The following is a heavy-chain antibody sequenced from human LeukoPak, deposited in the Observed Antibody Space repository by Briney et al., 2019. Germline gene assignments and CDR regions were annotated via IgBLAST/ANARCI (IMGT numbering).Heavy chain of an antibody. J-gene: IGHJ3*02. D-gene: IGHD6-6*01. CDR3: ARITSSSSVEYAFDI. V-gene: IGHV1-69*05. CDR2: IIPIFGTA. Sequence: ASVKVSCKASGYTFSSYYLHWVRQAPGQGLEWMGGIIPIFGTANYAQKFQGRVTITTDESTSTAYMELSSLRSEDTAVYYCARITSSSSVEYAFDIWGQGTMVTVSS. CDR1: GYTFSSYY.